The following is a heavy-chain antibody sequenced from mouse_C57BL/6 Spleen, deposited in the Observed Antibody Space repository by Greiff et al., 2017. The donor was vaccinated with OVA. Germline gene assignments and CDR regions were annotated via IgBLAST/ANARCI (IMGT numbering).Heavy chain of an antibody. CDR2: IWRGGST. CDR1: GFSLTSYG. V-gene: IGHV2-5*01. D-gene: IGHD2-5*01. J-gene: IGHJ4*01. CDR3: VPYSNFAMDY. Sequence: VQLQESGPGLVQPSQSLSITCTVSGFSLTSYGVHWVRQSPGKGLEWLGVIWRGGSTGYNAAFMSRLSITKDNSKSQVFFKMNSLQADDTAIYYCVPYSNFAMDYWGQGTSVTVSS.